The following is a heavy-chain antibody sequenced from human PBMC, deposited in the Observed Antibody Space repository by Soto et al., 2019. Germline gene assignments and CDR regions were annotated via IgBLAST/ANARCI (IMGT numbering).Heavy chain of an antibody. CDR2: INPSGGST. CDR1: GYTFTSKS. CDR3: ASLSIAARSYYYYMDV. D-gene: IGHD6-6*01. J-gene: IGHJ6*03. V-gene: IGHV1-46*03. Sequence: GXSVKVSWKASGYTFTSKSRHSVQHSTEQGLEWMGIINPSGGSTSYAQTFQGRVTMTRDTSTSTVYMELSSLRSEDTAVYYCASLSIAARSYYYYMDVWGQGTTVTVSS.